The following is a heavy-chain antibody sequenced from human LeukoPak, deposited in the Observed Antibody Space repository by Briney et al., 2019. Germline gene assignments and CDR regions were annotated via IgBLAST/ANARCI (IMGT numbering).Heavy chain of an antibody. J-gene: IGHJ4*02. CDR3: AKGGTGTTVRYFDY. V-gene: IGHV3-23*01. D-gene: IGHD1-7*01. Sequence: GGSLRLSCAASGFTFNNYGMNWVRQAPGKGLEWISVVSTSGDNGYYADSVQGRFTISRDNSKNSLYLQMNSLRAEDTAVYYCAKGGTGTTVRYFDYWGQGTLVTVSS. CDR2: VSTSGDNG. CDR1: GFTFNNYG.